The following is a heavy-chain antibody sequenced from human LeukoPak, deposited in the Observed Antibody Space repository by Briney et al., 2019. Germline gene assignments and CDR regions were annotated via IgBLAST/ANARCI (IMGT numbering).Heavy chain of an antibody. CDR3: ARGGASSIPLDY. CDR1: GGSFSGYY. Sequence: SETLSLTCAVYGGSFSGYYWSWIRQPPGKGPEWIGHISNSGSTYYSPSLSSRVTISLDTSKNQFSLKLRSVTAADTAVYYCARGGASSIPLDYWGRGTLVTVSS. D-gene: IGHD1-26*01. V-gene: IGHV4-59*01. CDR2: ISNSGST. J-gene: IGHJ4*02.